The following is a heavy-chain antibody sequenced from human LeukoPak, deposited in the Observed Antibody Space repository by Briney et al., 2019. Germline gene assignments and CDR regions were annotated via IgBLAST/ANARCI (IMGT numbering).Heavy chain of an antibody. D-gene: IGHD3-16*02. CDR3: ARLGGYHDPPDY. J-gene: IGHJ4*02. CDR2: IYYSGST. Sequence: PSETLSLTCTVSGGSISSSTYYWGWIRRPPGKGLEWIGSIYYSGSTYYNPSLKSRVTVSVDTSKNQFSLNLSSVTAADTAVYYCARLGGYHDPPDYWGQGTLVTVSS. V-gene: IGHV4-39*01. CDR1: GGSISSSTYY.